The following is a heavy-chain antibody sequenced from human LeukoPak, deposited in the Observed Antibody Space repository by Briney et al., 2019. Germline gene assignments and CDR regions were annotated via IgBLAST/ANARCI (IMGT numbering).Heavy chain of an antibody. V-gene: IGHV4-59*01. D-gene: IGHD7-27*01. J-gene: IGHJ5*02. CDR1: GGSISSYY. CDR2: IYYSGST. Sequence: PSETLSLTCTVSGGSISSYYRSWIRQPPGKGLEWIGYIYYSGSTNYNPSLKSRVAISVDTSKNQFSLKLSSVTAADTAVYYCASYWGSGANWFDPWGQGTLVTVSS. CDR3: ASYWGSGANWFDP.